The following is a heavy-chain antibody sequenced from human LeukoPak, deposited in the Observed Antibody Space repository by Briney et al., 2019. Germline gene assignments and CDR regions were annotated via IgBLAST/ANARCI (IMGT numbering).Heavy chain of an antibody. J-gene: IGHJ5*02. Sequence: ASVKVSCKASGYTLTSYYMHWVRQAPGQGLEWMGIINPSGGSTSYAQKFQGRVTMTRDTSTSTVYMELSSLRSEDTAVYYCARGLYDILTGHSEGDWFDPWGQGTLVTVSS. V-gene: IGHV1-46*01. CDR2: INPSGGST. CDR3: ARGLYDILTGHSEGDWFDP. D-gene: IGHD3-9*01. CDR1: GYTLTSYY.